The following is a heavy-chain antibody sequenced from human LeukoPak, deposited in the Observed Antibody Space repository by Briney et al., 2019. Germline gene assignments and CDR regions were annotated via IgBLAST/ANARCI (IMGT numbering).Heavy chain of an antibody. V-gene: IGHV4-34*01. J-gene: IGHJ4*02. D-gene: IGHD3-10*01. CDR3: ARGPYYYGSGSYP. CDR1: GGPFSGYY. CDR2: INHSGST. Sequence: KPSETLSLTCAVHGGPFSGYYWSWIRQPPGKGVEWIGEINHSGSTNYNPSLKSRVTISVDTSKNQFSLKLSSVTAADTAVYYCARGPYYYGSGSYPWGQGTLVTVSS.